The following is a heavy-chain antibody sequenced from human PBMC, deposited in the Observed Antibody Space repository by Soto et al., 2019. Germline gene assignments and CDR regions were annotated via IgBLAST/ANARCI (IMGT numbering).Heavy chain of an antibody. CDR3: ARDLPDDKGLAVAGTFDY. J-gene: IGHJ4*02. CDR2: IIPIFGTA. Sequence: QVQLVQSGAEVKKPGSSVKVSCKASGGTFSSYAISWVRQAPGQGLEWMGGIIPIFGTANYAQKFQGRVTITADKSTSTAYMELSSLRSEDTAVYYCARDLPDDKGLAVAGTFDYWGQGTLVTVSS. D-gene: IGHD6-19*01. CDR1: GGTFSSYA. V-gene: IGHV1-69*06.